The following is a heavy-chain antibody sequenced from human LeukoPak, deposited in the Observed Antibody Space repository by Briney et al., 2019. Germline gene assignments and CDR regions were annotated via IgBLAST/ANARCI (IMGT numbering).Heavy chain of an antibody. CDR1: GFTFSSYG. J-gene: IGHJ4*02. CDR3: AGRTYHFDY. D-gene: IGHD2-2*01. Sequence: GRSLRLSCAASGFTFSSYGMHWVRQAPGKGLEWAAVISYDGSNKYYADSVKGRFTISRDNSKNTLYLQMNSLRAEDTAVYYCAGRTYHFDYWGQGTLVTVSS. V-gene: IGHV3-30*03. CDR2: ISYDGSNK.